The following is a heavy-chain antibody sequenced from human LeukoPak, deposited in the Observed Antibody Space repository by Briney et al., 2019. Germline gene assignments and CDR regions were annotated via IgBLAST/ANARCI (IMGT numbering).Heavy chain of an antibody. CDR1: GGSISSYY. CDR2: IYYSGST. CDR3: ARGGEDIVVVPAGIPYYFDY. J-gene: IGHJ4*02. V-gene: IGHV4-59*01. D-gene: IGHD2-2*01. Sequence: AETLSLTCTVSGGSISSYYWSWIRQPPGKGLEWIGDIYYSGSTNYNPSLKSRVTISVDTSKNQFSLKLSSVTAADTAVYYCARGGEDIVVVPAGIPYYFDYWGQGTLVTVSS.